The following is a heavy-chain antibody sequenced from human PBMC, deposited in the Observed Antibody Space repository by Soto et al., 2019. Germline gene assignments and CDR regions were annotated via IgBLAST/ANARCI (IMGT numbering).Heavy chain of an antibody. V-gene: IGHV3-7*01. J-gene: IGHJ6*03. CDR3: ARHTLQAIDFSMVRGVIIPYYYYYMDV. CDR1: GFTFSSYW. CDR2: IKQDGSEK. Sequence: GGSLRLSCAASGFTFSSYWMSWVRQAPGKGLEWVANIKQDGSEKYYVDSVKGRFTISRDNAKNSLYLQMNSLRAEDTAVYYCARHTLQAIDFSMVRGVIIPYYYYYMDVWGKGTTVTVSS. D-gene: IGHD3-10*01.